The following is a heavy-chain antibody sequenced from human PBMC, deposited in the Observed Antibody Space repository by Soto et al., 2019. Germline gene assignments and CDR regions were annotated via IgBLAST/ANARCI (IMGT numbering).Heavy chain of an antibody. D-gene: IGHD6-25*01. CDR1: GYTFTSYY. CDR3: ARVTSGARVRDV. V-gene: IGHV1-2*02. J-gene: IGHJ6*02. CDR2: INPNSGGT. Sequence: GASVKVSCXASGYTFTSYYMHWVRQAPGQGLEWMGWINPNSGGTNYAQKFQGRVTMTRDTSISTAYMELSRLRSDDTAVYYCARVTSGARVRDVWGQGTTVTVSS.